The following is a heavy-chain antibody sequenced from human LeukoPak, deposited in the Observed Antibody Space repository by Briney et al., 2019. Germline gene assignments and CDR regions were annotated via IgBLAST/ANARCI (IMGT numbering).Heavy chain of an antibody. D-gene: IGHD3-16*01. CDR2: ISGSGGST. Sequence: QSGGSLRLSCAASGFTFSSYAMSWVRQAPGKGLEWVSAISGSGGSTYYADSVKGRFTISRDNSKNTLYLQMNSLRAEDTAVYYCAKGSGGYPGARGYFDYWGQGTLVTVSS. V-gene: IGHV3-23*01. CDR3: AKGSGGYPGARGYFDY. J-gene: IGHJ4*02. CDR1: GFTFSSYA.